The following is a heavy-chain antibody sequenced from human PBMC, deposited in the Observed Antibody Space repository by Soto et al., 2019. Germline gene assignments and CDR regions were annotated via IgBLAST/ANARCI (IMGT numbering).Heavy chain of an antibody. V-gene: IGHV3-23*01. CDR3: AKAPPMSLYSVY. D-gene: IGHD3-10*02. CDR2: ISDNGDTT. J-gene: IGHJ4*02. Sequence: EVQLLESGGGLVQPGGSLRLSCAASGFTFNNYAMNWVRQAPGKGLEWVSVISDNGDTTHYADSVKSRFTISRDNSKKPLYLQMNSLRAEDTAVYYCAKAPPMSLYSVYWAQGTLVTVSS. CDR1: GFTFNNYA.